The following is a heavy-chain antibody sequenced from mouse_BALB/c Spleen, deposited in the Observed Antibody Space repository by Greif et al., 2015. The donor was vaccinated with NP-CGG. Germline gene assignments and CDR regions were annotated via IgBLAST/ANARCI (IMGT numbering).Heavy chain of an antibody. CDR2: INPSTGYT. Sequence: VQLQQSGAELAKPGASVKMPCKASGYTFTSYWMHWVKQRPGQGLEWIGYINPSTGYTEYNQKFKDKATLTADKSSSTAYMQLSSLTSEDSAVYYCARYYYAMDYWGQGTSVTVSS. J-gene: IGHJ4*01. CDR3: ARYYYAMDY. CDR1: GYTFTSYW. V-gene: IGHV1-7*01.